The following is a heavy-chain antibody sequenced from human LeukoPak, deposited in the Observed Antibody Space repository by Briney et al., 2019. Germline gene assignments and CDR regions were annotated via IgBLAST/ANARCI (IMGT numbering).Heavy chain of an antibody. CDR1: GFTFSSYG. J-gene: IGHJ4*02. V-gene: IGHV3-30*18. CDR3: AKAQDGDYVDY. CDR2: ISYDGSNK. Sequence: PGRSLRLSCAASGFTFSSYGMHWVRQAPGKGLEWVAVISYDGSNKYYADSVKGRFTISRDNSKNTLYLQMNSLRADDTAVYYCAKAQDGDYVDYWGQGTLVTVSS. D-gene: IGHD4-17*01.